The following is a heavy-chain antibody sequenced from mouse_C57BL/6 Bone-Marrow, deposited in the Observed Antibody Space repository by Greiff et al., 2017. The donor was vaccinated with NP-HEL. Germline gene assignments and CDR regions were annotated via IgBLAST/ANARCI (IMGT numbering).Heavy chain of an antibody. CDR2: IYPRDGST. CDR1: GYTFTSYA. CDR3: ARGDGNSYYAMDY. D-gene: IGHD2-1*01. Sequence: QVQLQQSGPELVKPGASVKLSCKASGYTFTSYAINWVKQRPGQGLEWIGWIYPRDGSTKYNEKFKGKATLTVDTSSSTAYMELHSLTSEDSAVYFCARGDGNSYYAMDYWGQGTSVTVSS. V-gene: IGHV1-85*01. J-gene: IGHJ4*01.